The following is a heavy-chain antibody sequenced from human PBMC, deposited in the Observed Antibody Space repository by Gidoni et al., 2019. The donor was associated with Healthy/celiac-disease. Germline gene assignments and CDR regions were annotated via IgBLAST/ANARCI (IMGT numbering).Heavy chain of an antibody. D-gene: IGHD6-13*01. CDR3: ARDLGEAAAGIADAFDI. V-gene: IGHV1-69*06. CDR2: IIPIFGTA. Sequence: QVQLVQSGAEVKKPGSSVKVSCKASGGTFSSYAISWVRQAPGQGLEWMGGIIPIFGTANYAQKFQGRVTITADKSTSTAYMELSSLRSEDTAVYYCARDLGEAAAGIADAFDIWGQGTMVTVSS. CDR1: GGTFSSYA. J-gene: IGHJ3*02.